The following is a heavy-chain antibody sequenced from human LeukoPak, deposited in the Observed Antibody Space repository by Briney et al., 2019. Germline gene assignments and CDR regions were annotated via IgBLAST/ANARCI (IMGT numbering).Heavy chain of an antibody. D-gene: IGHD2-2*01. CDR2: IYTGDSDT. CDR1: GYSFTSYW. CDR3: ARLGSYCSSTSCRGGWFDP. J-gene: IGHJ5*02. Sequence: GESLKISCKGSGYSFTSYWTGWVRQMPGKGLEWWVIIYTGDSDTRYSTSFQGQVTISADKSISTAYLQWSSLKASDTAMYYCARLGSYCSSTSCRGGWFDPWGQGTLVTVSS. V-gene: IGHV5-51*01.